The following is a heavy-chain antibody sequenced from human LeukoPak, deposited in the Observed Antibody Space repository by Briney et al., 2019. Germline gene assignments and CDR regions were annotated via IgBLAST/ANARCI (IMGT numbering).Heavy chain of an antibody. V-gene: IGHV3-9*01. CDR1: GFTFDDYA. CDR3: AKDTTRIAAAGTVY. CDR2: ISWNSGSI. Sequence: GGSLRLSCAASGFTFDDYAMHWVRQAPGKGLEWVSGISWNSGSIGYADSVKGRFTISRDNAKNSLYLQMNSLRAEDTALYYCAKDTTRIAAAGTVYWGQGTLVTVSS. J-gene: IGHJ4*02. D-gene: IGHD6-13*01.